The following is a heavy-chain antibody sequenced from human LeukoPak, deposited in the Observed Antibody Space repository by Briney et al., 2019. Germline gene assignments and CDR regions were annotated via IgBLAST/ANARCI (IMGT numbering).Heavy chain of an antibody. V-gene: IGHV4-31*03. CDR1: GDSFRTTYHY. CDR2: IYYSGTT. CDR3: ARSTVTKLLDY. D-gene: IGHD4-17*01. J-gene: IGHJ4*02. Sequence: SETLSLTCTVSGDSFRTTYHYWGWIRHHPGKGLEWIGYIYYSGTTYYNPSLKSRVTISVDTSKNQFSLRLSSVTAADTAVYYCARSTVTKLLDYWGQGTLVTVSS.